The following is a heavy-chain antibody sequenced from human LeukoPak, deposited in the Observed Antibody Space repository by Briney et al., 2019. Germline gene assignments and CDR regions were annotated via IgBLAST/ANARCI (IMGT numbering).Heavy chain of an antibody. Sequence: SETLSLTCTVSGGSISSSSYYWGWIRQPPGKGLEWIGSIYYSGSTYYNPSLKSRVTISVDTSKNQFSLKLSSVTAADTAVYYCASPTVRFLEWLIPNTPGLYGMDVWGQGTTVTVSS. CDR1: GGSISSSSYY. J-gene: IGHJ6*02. D-gene: IGHD3-3*01. CDR2: IYYSGST. CDR3: ASPTVRFLEWLIPNTPGLYGMDV. V-gene: IGHV4-39*01.